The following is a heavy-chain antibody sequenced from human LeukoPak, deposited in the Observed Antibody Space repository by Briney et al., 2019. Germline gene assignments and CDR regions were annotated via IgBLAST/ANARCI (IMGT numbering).Heavy chain of an antibody. J-gene: IGHJ3*02. CDR3: GREVGGVGGAFDI. V-gene: IGHV3-30-3*01. CDR2: ISYDGSNK. Sequence: HSGGSLRLSCAASGFTFSSYAMHWVRQAPGKGLEWVAVISYDGSNKYYADSVKGRFTISRDNSKNTLYLQMNSLRAEDTAVYYGGREVGGVGGAFDIWGQGTMVTVSS. D-gene: IGHD3-10*01. CDR1: GFTFSSYA.